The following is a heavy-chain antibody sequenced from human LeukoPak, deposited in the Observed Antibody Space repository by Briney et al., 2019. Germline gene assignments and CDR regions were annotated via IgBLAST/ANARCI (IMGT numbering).Heavy chain of an antibody. CDR1: GYSFTNYW. V-gene: IGHV5-51*01. D-gene: IGHD5-18*01. CDR2: IYPGDSDT. Sequence: GESLKISCKGSGYSFTNYWIGWVRQMPGKGLEWMGIIYPGDSDTTYSPSFQGQVTISADKSISTAYLQWSSLKASDTAMYCCARGIGYSYGHFDYWGQGTLVTVSS. CDR3: ARGIGYSYGHFDY. J-gene: IGHJ4*02.